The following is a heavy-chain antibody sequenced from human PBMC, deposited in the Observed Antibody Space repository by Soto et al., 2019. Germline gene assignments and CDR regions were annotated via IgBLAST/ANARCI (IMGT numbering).Heavy chain of an antibody. CDR3: RGSSWYRYSYGMDV. J-gene: IGHJ6*02. CDR1: GGSLSSSNW. Sequence: SETLSLTCAVSGGSLSSSNWWSWVRHPPWKGLELIGEIYHSGSTNYNPSLKSRVTISVDKSKNQFSLKLSSVTAADTAVYYCRGSSWYRYSYGMDVWGQGSTVTISS. D-gene: IGHD6-13*01. V-gene: IGHV4-4*02. CDR2: IYHSGST.